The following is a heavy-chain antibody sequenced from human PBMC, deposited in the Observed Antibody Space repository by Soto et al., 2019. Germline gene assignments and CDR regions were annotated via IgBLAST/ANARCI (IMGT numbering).Heavy chain of an antibody. Sequence: TLSLTCTVSGFSISSGGHYWSWIRQHPGKGLKWIGYIYYSGSTYYNPSLKSRVTISVDTSKNQFSLKLSSVTAADTAVYYCARYYDSSGWFDYWGQETLVT. CDR1: GFSISSGGHY. D-gene: IGHD3-22*01. CDR2: IYYSGST. V-gene: IGHV4-31*03. J-gene: IGHJ4*02. CDR3: ARYYDSSGWFDY.